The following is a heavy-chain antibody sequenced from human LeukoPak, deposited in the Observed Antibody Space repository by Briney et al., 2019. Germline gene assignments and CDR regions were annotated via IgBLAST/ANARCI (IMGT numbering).Heavy chain of an antibody. J-gene: IGHJ4*02. D-gene: IGHD4-23*01. V-gene: IGHV3-30*02. CDR3: AKDLTRTTVVTRGFDY. CDR2: IRYDGSNK. Sequence: GGSLRLSCAASGFTFSSYGMHWVRQAPGKGLEWVAFIRYDGSNKYYADSVKGRFTISRDNSKNTLYLQMNSLRAEDTAVYYCAKDLTRTTVVTRGFDYRGQGTLVTVSS. CDR1: GFTFSSYG.